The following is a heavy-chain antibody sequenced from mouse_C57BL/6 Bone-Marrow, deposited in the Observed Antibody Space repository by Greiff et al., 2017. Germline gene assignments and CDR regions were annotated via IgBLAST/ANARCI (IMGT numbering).Heavy chain of an antibody. CDR3: AGGDRWLLLSY. V-gene: IGHV1-80*01. Sequence: VQLQQSGAELVKPGASVKISCKASGYAFSSYWMNWVKQRPGKGLEWIGQIYPGDGDTTYNGKFKGKATLTADKSSSTAYMQLSSLTSEDSAVYFCAGGDRWLLLSYWGQGTLVTVSA. CDR1: GYAFSSYW. CDR2: IYPGDGDT. D-gene: IGHD2-3*01. J-gene: IGHJ3*01.